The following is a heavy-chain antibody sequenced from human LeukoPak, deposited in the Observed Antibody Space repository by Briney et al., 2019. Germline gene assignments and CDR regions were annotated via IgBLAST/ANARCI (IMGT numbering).Heavy chain of an antibody. CDR1: GGSISSSGYY. Sequence: KPSETLSLTCTVSGGSISSSGYYWGWIRQPPGKGLEWIGSIYYSGSTYYNPSLKSRVTVFVDTSKNQFSLKLSSVTAADTAVYYCALGVAEDVLDIWGQGTMVTVSS. J-gene: IGHJ3*02. V-gene: IGHV4-39*01. CDR2: IYYSGST. CDR3: ALGVAEDVLDI.